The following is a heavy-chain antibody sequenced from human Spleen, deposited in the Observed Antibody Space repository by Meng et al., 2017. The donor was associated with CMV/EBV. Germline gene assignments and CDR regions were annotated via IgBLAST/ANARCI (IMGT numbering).Heavy chain of an antibody. CDR3: ARRKLQVLSGYNWFDS. V-gene: IGHV4-34*01. CDR2: INHSGRT. CDR1: GGPLSGYY. D-gene: IGHD2/OR15-2a*01. J-gene: IGHJ5*01. Sequence: GSLSLTCAVYGGPLSGYYGSWIRQSPGKGLEWIGEINHSGRTYFSPSLKSRVTVSVDTSKNQFSLNLSSVTAADAAVYYCARRKLQVLSGYNWFDSWGQGILVTVSS.